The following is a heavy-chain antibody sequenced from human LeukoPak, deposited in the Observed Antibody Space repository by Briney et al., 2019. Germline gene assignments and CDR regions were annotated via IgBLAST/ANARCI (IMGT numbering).Heavy chain of an antibody. V-gene: IGHV3-48*01. CDR3: ARGTVAGKAPY. CDR1: GFTFSSHS. CDR2: ISSSGSTI. Sequence: GGSLRLSCAASGFTFSSHSMNWVRQAPGKGLEWVSYISSSGSTIYYADSVKGRFSISRDNAKSSLHLQMNSLRVEDTAVYYCARGTVAGKAPYWGQGTLVTVSS. J-gene: IGHJ4*02. D-gene: IGHD6-19*01.